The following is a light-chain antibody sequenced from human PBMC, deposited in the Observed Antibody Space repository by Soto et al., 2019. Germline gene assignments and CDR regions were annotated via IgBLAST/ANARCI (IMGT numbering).Light chain of an antibody. CDR2: SAS. Sequence: DIQMTQSPSSLSASIGDRVTITCRASQNIRSYLNWYQQKPGKAPKLLIYSASTLQSGVPSRFSGSGSGTGFTLTISALQPEDFGSYYCQQAYISLLSFGGPNKIEIK. J-gene: IGKJ4*01. V-gene: IGKV1-39*01. CDR1: QNIRSY. CDR3: QQAYISLLS.